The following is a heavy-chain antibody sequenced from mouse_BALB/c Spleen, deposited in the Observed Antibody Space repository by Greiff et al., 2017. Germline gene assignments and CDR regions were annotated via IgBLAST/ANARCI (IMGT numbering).Heavy chain of an antibody. CDR1: GFTFSSYA. CDR3: ARGGLYAMDY. Sequence: EVNVVESGGGLVKPGGSLKLSCAASGFTFSSYAMSWVRQTPEKRLEWVATISSGGSYTYYPDSVKGRFTISRDNAKNTLYLQMSSLRSEDTAMYYCARGGLYAMDYWGQGTSVTVSS. V-gene: IGHV5-9-3*01. J-gene: IGHJ4*01. CDR2: ISSGGSYT.